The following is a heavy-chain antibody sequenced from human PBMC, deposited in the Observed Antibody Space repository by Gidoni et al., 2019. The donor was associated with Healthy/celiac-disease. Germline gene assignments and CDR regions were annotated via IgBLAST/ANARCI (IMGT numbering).Heavy chain of an antibody. CDR3: AKDKGYSGYDLVRGQAFDI. D-gene: IGHD5-12*01. J-gene: IGHJ3*02. Sequence: EVQLVESGGGLVQRGRSLRSYCAASGITFDDYAMHWVRQAPGKGLEWVSGISWNSGSIGYADYVKGRFTISRDNAKNSLYLQMNSLRAEDTALYYCAKDKGYSGYDLVRGQAFDIWGQGTMVTVSS. V-gene: IGHV3-9*01. CDR1: GITFDDYA. CDR2: ISWNSGSI.